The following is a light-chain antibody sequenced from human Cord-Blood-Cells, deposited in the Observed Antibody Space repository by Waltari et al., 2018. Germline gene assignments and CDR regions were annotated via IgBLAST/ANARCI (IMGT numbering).Light chain of an antibody. CDR1: SSDVGGYNY. Sequence: QSALTQPASVSGSPGQSITISCTGTSSDVGGYNYVSWYQQHPGKAPKLMIYDVSNWPSGVSNRFSGSKSGNTASLTSSGLQAEDEADYYCSSYTSSSTPVFGGGTKLTVL. CDR2: DVS. CDR3: SSYTSSSTPV. J-gene: IGLJ3*02. V-gene: IGLV2-14*03.